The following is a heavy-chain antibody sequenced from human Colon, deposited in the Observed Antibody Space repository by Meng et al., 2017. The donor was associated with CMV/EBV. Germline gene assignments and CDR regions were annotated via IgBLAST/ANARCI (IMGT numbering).Heavy chain of an antibody. J-gene: IGHJ4*02. D-gene: IGHD3-10*01. CDR1: GASMKSYY. Sequence: SETLSLTCTVSGASMKSYYWSWIRQPPGKGLEWIGNIYYNGATNYNPSLKSRVIILIDTSKNQFSLKVGSVTAADTAVYYCASTRGGLLRSSYYYWDQGALVTVSS. CDR3: ASTRGGLLRSSYYY. V-gene: IGHV4-59*01. CDR2: IYYNGAT.